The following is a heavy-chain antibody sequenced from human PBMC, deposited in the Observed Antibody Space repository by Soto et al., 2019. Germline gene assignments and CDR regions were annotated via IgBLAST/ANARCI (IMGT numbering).Heavy chain of an antibody. CDR1: GYTFTDYY. V-gene: IGHV1-8*02. Sequence: ASVKVSCKASGYTFTDYYMHWVRQATGQGLEWMGWMNPNSGNTGYAQKFQGRVTMTRNTSISTAYMELSSLRSEDTAVYYCARGASSSWSYYYYYGMDVWGQGTTVTVSS. J-gene: IGHJ6*02. D-gene: IGHD6-13*01. CDR2: MNPNSGNT. CDR3: ARGASSSWSYYYYYGMDV.